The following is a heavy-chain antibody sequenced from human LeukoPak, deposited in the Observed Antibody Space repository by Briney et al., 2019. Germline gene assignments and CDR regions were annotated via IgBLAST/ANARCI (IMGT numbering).Heavy chain of an antibody. CDR2: INHSGST. V-gene: IGHV4-34*01. D-gene: IGHD6-6*01. Sequence: PSETLSLTCAVFGGSFSGYYWSWIRQPPGKGLEWIGEINHSGSTNYNPSLKSRVTISVDTSKNQFSLKLSSVTAADTAVYYCARVPRWYSSSSSYFDNWGQGTLVTVSS. J-gene: IGHJ4*02. CDR1: GGSFSGYY. CDR3: ARVPRWYSSSSSYFDN.